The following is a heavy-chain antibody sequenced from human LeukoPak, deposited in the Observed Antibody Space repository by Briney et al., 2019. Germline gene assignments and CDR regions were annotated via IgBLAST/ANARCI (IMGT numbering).Heavy chain of an antibody. D-gene: IGHD1-26*01. J-gene: IGHJ4*02. Sequence: ASVKVSCKASGYSFTTYYIHWVRQAPGQGLEWMGRINPNSGGTNYAQKFQGRVTMTRDTSISTAYMELSRLRSDDTAVYYCARGGTRSYYAEFDYWGQGTLVTVSS. CDR1: GYSFTTYY. CDR2: INPNSGGT. CDR3: ARGGTRSYYAEFDY. V-gene: IGHV1-2*06.